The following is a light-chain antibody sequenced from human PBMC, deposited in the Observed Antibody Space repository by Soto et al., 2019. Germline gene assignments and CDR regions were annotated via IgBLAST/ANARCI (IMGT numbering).Light chain of an antibody. V-gene: IGKV3-11*01. CDR2: GAS. CDR1: QNVGTY. J-gene: IGKJ5*01. Sequence: EVVLTQSPATLSLSPGERATLSCRASQNVGTYLAWYQQKPGQAPRLLIHGASNRATGISARFSGSGSGTDFSLTINSLEPGDFAVYYCQQLINLPPNTFGPGTRLEIK. CDR3: QQLINLPPNT.